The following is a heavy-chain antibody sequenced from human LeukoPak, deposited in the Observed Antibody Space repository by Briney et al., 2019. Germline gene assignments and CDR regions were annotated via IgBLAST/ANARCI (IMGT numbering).Heavy chain of an antibody. J-gene: IGHJ6*02. CDR1: GYTFTIYG. D-gene: IGHD3-10*01. CDR3: ARTYYYGSGSPAYYYGMDV. CDR2: ISAYNGNT. V-gene: IGHV1-18*01. Sequence: EASVKVSCKASGYTFTIYGISWVRQAPGQGLEWMGWISAYNGNTNYAQKLQGRVTMTTDTSTSTAYMELRSLRSDDTAVYYCARTYYYGSGSPAYYYGMDVWGQGTTVTVSS.